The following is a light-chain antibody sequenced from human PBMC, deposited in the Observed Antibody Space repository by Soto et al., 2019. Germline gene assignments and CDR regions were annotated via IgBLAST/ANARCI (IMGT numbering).Light chain of an antibody. Sequence: EIVLTQSPATLSLSPGERATLSCSASQSVSSYLAWYQQKPGQAPRLLIYDASNRATGIPARFSGSGSGTDFTLTISSLEPEDFAVYYCQQRSNWPPLTFGGGTKVAIK. CDR2: DAS. V-gene: IGKV3-11*01. CDR1: QSVSSY. J-gene: IGKJ4*01. CDR3: QQRSNWPPLT.